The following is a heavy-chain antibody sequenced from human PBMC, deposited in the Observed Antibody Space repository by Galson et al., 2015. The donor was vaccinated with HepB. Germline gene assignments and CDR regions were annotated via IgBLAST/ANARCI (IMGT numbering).Heavy chain of an antibody. CDR1: GGSISSYY. CDR2: IYYSGST. CDR3: ARVAGGYDFWSGYYTGWFDP. V-gene: IGHV4-59*01. Sequence: ETLSLTCTVSGGSISSYYWSWIRQPPGKGLEWIGYIYYSGSTNYNPSLKSRVTISVDTSKNQFSLKLSSVTAADTAVYYCARVAGGYDFWSGYYTGWFDPWGQGTLVTVSS. D-gene: IGHD3-3*01. J-gene: IGHJ5*02.